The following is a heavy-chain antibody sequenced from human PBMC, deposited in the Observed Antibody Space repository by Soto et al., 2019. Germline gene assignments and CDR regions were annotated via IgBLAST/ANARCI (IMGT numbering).Heavy chain of an antibody. D-gene: IGHD3-3*01. Sequence: GWSLRLSCAASGFTFSSYAMSWVRQAPGKGLEWVSAISGSGGSTYYADSVKGRFTISRDNSKNTLYLQMNSLRAEDTAVYYCANTITDYDFWSGSPFPHWGQGTLVTVSS. J-gene: IGHJ4*02. CDR1: GFTFSSYA. V-gene: IGHV3-23*01. CDR3: ANTITDYDFWSGSPFPH. CDR2: ISGSGGST.